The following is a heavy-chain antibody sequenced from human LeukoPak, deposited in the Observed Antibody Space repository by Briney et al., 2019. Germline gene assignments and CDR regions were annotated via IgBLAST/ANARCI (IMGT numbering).Heavy chain of an antibody. CDR1: VFTFSSYS. CDR3: ARYGDYGAFDI. D-gene: IGHD4-17*01. V-gene: IGHV3-48*01. J-gene: IGHJ3*02. CDR2: ISGSSSTR. Sequence: GGSLRLSCAASVFTFSSYSMNWVRQAPGKGLEWVSYISGSSSTRYYADSVKGRFTISRDNAKNSLYLQMNSLRAEDTSVYYCARYGDYGAFDIWGQGTMVTVSS.